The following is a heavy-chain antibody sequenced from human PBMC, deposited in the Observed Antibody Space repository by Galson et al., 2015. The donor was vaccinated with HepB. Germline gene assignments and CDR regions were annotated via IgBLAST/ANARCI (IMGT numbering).Heavy chain of an antibody. Sequence: SVKVSCKASGYTLTDYAMNWVRQAPGQGLEWMGWINTNTGNSTYALGFTGRFVFSLDTSVSTAYLQISNLKAEDTAVYYCARTPDYGSGSYYNAWFDFWGQGTLVTVSS. V-gene: IGHV7-4-1*02. CDR3: ARTPDYGSGSYYNAWFDF. D-gene: IGHD3-10*01. CDR2: INTNTGNS. CDR1: GYTLTDYA. J-gene: IGHJ5*01.